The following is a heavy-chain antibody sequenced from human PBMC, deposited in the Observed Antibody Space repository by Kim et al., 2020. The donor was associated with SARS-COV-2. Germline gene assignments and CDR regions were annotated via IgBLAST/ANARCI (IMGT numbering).Heavy chain of an antibody. J-gene: IGHJ6*03. CDR3: ARADYGSGSFYYYYMDV. CDR2: IYYSGST. CDR1: GGSITSYY. D-gene: IGHD3-10*01. V-gene: IGHV4-59*08. Sequence: SETLSLTCTVSGGSITSYYWSWIRQPPGKGLEWIGYIYYSGSTNYNPSLKSRVTISVDTSKNQISLKLTSVTAADTAVYYCARADYGSGSFYYYYMDVWGKGTTVTVS.